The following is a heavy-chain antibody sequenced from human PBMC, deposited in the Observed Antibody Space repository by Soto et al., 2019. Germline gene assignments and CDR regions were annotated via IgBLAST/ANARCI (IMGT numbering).Heavy chain of an antibody. J-gene: IGHJ6*02. CDR2: IYYSGST. CDR3: ARQKNYDYYYGMDV. Sequence: PSATLSLTCTVSGGSISSSSYYWGWIRQPPWKGLEWIGSIYYSGSTYYNPSLRSRVTISVDTSKNQFSLKLSSVTAADTAVYYCARQKNYDYYYGMDVSGQGTTVTVSS. CDR1: GGSISSSSYY. V-gene: IGHV4-39*01.